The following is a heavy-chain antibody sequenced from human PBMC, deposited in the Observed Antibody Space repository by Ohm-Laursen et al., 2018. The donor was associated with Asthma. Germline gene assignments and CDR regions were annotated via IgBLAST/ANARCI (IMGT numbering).Heavy chain of an antibody. CDR1: GGTFSSYA. CDR3: ARDSGSYLYFQH. Sequence: ASVKVSCKASGGTFSSYAISWVRQAPGQRLEWMGWINAGNGNTKYSQKFQGRVTITRDTSASTAYMELSSLRSEDTAVYYCARDSGSYLYFQHWGQGTLVTVSS. D-gene: IGHD1-26*01. J-gene: IGHJ1*01. CDR2: INAGNGNT. V-gene: IGHV1-3*01.